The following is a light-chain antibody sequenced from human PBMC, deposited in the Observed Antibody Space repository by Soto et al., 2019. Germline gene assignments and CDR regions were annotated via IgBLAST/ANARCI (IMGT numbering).Light chain of an antibody. CDR1: SSNIGAGYD. J-gene: IGLJ1*01. CDR2: GNS. Sequence: QSVLTQPPSVSGAPGQRVTISCTGSSSNIGAGYDVPWYQQLPGTAPKLLIYGNSNRPSGVPDRFSGSKSGTSASLAITGLQAEYVADYYCQPYDSSLGGYVFGTGTKLTVL. CDR3: QPYDSSLGGYV. V-gene: IGLV1-40*01.